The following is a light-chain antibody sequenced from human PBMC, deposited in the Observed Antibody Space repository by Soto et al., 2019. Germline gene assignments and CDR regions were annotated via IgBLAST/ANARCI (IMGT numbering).Light chain of an antibody. CDR3: QQYGSSPT. Sequence: EIVLTQSPGTLSLSPGERATLSCRASQSVSSSFLAWYQQKPGQAPRLLIYGASSRATGIPYRFSGSGSGTHLTLTISRQEPEDFAVYYCQQYGSSPTFGQGTKVEI. CDR1: QSVSSSF. CDR2: GAS. J-gene: IGKJ1*01. V-gene: IGKV3-20*01.